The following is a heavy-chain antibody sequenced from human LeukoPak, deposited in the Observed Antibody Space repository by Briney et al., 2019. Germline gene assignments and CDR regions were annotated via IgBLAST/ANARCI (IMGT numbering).Heavy chain of an antibody. Sequence: PGGSLRLSCAASGFTFSSHGMQWVRQAPGKGLVWVALIWYDGSRTNYVDSVMGRFTISRDSSKNTLYLQMDNLRVEDTAVYFCAKDLSYGSLWFDPWGQGTLVTVSS. D-gene: IGHD3-10*01. CDR2: IWYDGSRT. V-gene: IGHV3-33*06. CDR3: AKDLSYGSLWFDP. CDR1: GFTFSSHG. J-gene: IGHJ5*02.